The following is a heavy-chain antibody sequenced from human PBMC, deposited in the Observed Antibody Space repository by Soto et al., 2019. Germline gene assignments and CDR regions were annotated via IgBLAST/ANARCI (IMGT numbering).Heavy chain of an antibody. CDR1: GGSISSSRYY. CDR2: ISYSGST. J-gene: IGHJ3*02. V-gene: IGHV4-39*01. Sequence: SETLSLTCTVPGGSISSSRYYWGCIRQPPGKRLEWIGSISYSGSTYYNQSLKSRMTISVDTSKYQFSLKLSSVTVADTAVYFCLGQAYYYDTSGPSIRASDIWGQGTMVTVSS. D-gene: IGHD3-22*01. CDR3: LGQAYYYDTSGPSIRASDI.